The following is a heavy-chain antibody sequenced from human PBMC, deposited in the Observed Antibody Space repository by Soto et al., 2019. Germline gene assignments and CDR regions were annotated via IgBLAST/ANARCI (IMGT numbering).Heavy chain of an antibody. CDR1: GFTVRDYY. J-gene: IGHJ6*02. CDR2: INIDGREK. CDR3: VRSYYYDDSGTYHYSALDA. V-gene: IGHV3-7*01. Sequence: PGGSLRLACAACGFTVRDYYMSWIRQAPGKGLEWVANINIDGREKYYVDSVKGRFTISRDNAKNSMYLQVNNLRAEDTAVYYCVRSYYYDDSGTYHYSALDAWGRGTTVTVSS. D-gene: IGHD3-22*01.